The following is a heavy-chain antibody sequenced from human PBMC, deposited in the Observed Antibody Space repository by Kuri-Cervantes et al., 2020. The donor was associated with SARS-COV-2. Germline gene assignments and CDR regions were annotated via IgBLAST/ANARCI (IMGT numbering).Heavy chain of an antibody. D-gene: IGHD3-10*01. Sequence: GGSLRLSCAASGFTFSSYGMHWVRQAPGRGLEWVAVISYDGSNKYYADSVKGRFTISRDNSKNTLYLQMNSLRAEDTAVYCCAKDLRLLWFGELLYWGQGTLVTVSS. CDR1: GFTFSSYG. CDR2: ISYDGSNK. V-gene: IGHV3-30*18. J-gene: IGHJ4*02. CDR3: AKDLRLLWFGELLY.